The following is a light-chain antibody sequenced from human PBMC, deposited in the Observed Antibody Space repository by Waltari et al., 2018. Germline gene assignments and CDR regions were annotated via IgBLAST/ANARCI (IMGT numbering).Light chain of an antibody. CDR3: GTWDSSLSPGGV. Sequence: QSVLTQPPSASAAPGQKVTTTCSGSSSNHGKTSVSWSQQLHGTAPKLLIYDNNKRPSGIPDRFSGSKSGTSATLGITGLQTGDEADYYCGTWDSSLSPGGVFGGGTKLTVL. CDR2: DNN. CDR1: SSNHGKTS. J-gene: IGLJ3*02. V-gene: IGLV1-51*01.